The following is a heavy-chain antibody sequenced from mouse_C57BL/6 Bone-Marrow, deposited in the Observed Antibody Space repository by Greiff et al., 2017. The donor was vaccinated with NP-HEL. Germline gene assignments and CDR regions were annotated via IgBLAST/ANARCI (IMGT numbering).Heavy chain of an antibody. V-gene: IGHV3-6*01. CDR2: ISYDGSN. J-gene: IGHJ2*01. Sequence: EVKLMESGPGPVKPSQSLSLTCSVTGYSITSGYYWNWIRQFPGNKLEWMGYISYDGSNNYNPSLKNRISITRDTSKNQFFLKLNSVTTEDTATYYCARGGYGGVYWGQGTTLTVSS. CDR3: ARGGYGGVY. CDR1: GYSITSGYY. D-gene: IGHD2-14*01.